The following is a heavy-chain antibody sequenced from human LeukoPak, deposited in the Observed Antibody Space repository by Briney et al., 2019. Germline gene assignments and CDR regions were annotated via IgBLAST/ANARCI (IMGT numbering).Heavy chain of an antibody. D-gene: IGHD6-19*01. Sequence: GGSLRLSCAASGFTFSSYAMHWVRHAPGKGLEWVAVISYDGSNKYYADSVKGRFTISRDNSKNTLYLQMNSLRAEDTAVYYCARVIAVAGTSDYWGQGTLVTVSS. CDR3: ARVIAVAGTSDY. V-gene: IGHV3-30-3*01. CDR1: GFTFSSYA. J-gene: IGHJ4*02. CDR2: ISYDGSNK.